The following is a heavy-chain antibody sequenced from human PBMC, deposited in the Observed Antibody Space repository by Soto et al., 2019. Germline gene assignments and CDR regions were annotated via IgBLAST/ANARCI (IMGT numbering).Heavy chain of an antibody. J-gene: IGHJ2*01. D-gene: IGHD1-26*01. CDR1: GYTFTSYG. Sequence: ASVKVSCTASGYTFTSYGISWVRQAPGQGLEWMGWISAYNGNTNYAQKLQGRVTMTTDTSTSTAYMELRSLRSDDTAVYYCARVDRGSYYTTRGYFELWGRVTLVIVSS. CDR3: ARVDRGSYYTTRGYFEL. V-gene: IGHV1-18*01. CDR2: ISAYNGNT.